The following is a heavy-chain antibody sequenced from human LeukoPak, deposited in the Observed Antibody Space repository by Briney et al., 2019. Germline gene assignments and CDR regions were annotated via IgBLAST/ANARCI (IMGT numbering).Heavy chain of an antibody. CDR3: AKGSGGSVGDSDY. V-gene: IGHV3-23*01. J-gene: IGHJ4*02. Sequence: PGGSLRLSCAASGFTFSSYAMSWVRQAPGKGLEWVSGISGSGGRTYYADSVKGRFTISRDNSKNTLYLQMNSLRAEDTAVYYCAKGSGGSVGDSDYWGAGTLVTLSS. CDR2: ISGSGGRT. D-gene: IGHD2-15*01. CDR1: GFTFSSYA.